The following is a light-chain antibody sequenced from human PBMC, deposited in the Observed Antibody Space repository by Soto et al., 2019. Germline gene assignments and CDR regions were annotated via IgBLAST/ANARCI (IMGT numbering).Light chain of an antibody. V-gene: IGLV1-40*01. CDR1: SSNIGAGYD. CDR3: QSYDSSLSGSNVV. J-gene: IGLJ2*01. Sequence: QAVVTQPPSVSGAPGQRVTISCTGSSSNIGAGYDVHWYQQLPGTAPKLLIYGNSNRPSGVPDRVSGSKSGTSASLAITGLQAEDEADYYCQSYDSSLSGSNVVFGGGTKLTVL. CDR2: GNS.